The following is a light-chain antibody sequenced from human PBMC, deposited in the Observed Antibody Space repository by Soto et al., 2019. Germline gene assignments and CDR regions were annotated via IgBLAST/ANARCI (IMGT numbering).Light chain of an antibody. J-gene: IGKJ5*01. Sequence: GDRVTITCRASQSISSWLAWYQQKPGKAPKLLIYDASSLESGVPSRFSGSGSGTEFTLTISSLQSEDFAVYYCQQYHKWPITFGQGTRLEIK. CDR1: QSISSW. V-gene: IGKV1-5*01. CDR3: QQYHKWPIT. CDR2: DAS.